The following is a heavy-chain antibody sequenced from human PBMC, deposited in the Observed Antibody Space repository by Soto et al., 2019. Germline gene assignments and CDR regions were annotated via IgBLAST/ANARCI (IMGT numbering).Heavy chain of an antibody. D-gene: IGHD6-19*01. J-gene: IGHJ4*02. V-gene: IGHV4-34*01. CDR3: ARNVLYSSGCL. Sequence: EPLSVTAAGDGGSLSGYYWGWIRQPPGKGLELIGEINHSGSTNYNPSLESRVTISVDTSKNQFSLRLSSVTAADTAVYYCARNVLYSSGCLWGQGTLVTVSS. CDR2: INHSGST. CDR1: GGSLSGYY.